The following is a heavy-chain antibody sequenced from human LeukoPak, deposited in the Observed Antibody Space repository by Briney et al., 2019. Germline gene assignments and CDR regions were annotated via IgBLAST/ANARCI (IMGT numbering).Heavy chain of an antibody. CDR3: ARDAGYSSGFDAFDI. V-gene: IGHV3-11*01. D-gene: IGHD6-19*01. CDR2: ISSSGSTI. J-gene: IGHJ3*02. CDR1: GFTFSDYY. Sequence: GGSLRLSCAASGFTFSDYYMSWIRQAPGKGLEWVSYISSSGSTIYYTDSVKGRFTISRDNAKNSLYLQMNSLRAEDTAVYYCARDAGYSSGFDAFDIWGQGTMVTVSS.